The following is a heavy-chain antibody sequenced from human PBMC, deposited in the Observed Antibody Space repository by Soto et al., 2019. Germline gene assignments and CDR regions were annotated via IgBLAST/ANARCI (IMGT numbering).Heavy chain of an antibody. D-gene: IGHD5-18*01. Sequence: QVQLVESGGGVVQPGRSLRLSCAASGFTFNNYAMHWVRQAPGKGLEWVALISYDGSNKYYADSVKGRFTISRDNSKNTLYLQINSRRAEDTAVYYCARDPLWGTAMVLWYFDLWCRGTLVTVSS. CDR1: GFTFNNYA. V-gene: IGHV3-30-3*01. CDR3: ARDPLWGTAMVLWYFDL. J-gene: IGHJ2*01. CDR2: ISYDGSNK.